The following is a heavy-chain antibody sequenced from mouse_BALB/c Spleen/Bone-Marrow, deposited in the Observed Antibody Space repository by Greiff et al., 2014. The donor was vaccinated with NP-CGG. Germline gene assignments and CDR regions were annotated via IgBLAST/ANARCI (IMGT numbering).Heavy chain of an antibody. J-gene: IGHJ3*01. V-gene: IGHV14-3*02. CDR1: GFNIKDTY. D-gene: IGHD2-1*01. Sequence: EVQLQQSGAELVKPGASVKLSCTASGFNIKDTYMHWVKQRPEHGLEWIGRIDPANGNTKYYPKFQGKATVTADTSSNTAYLQLRSLASEDTDVYYCARNGNYGDWFAYWGQGTLVTVSA. CDR2: IDPANGNT. CDR3: ARNGNYGDWFAY.